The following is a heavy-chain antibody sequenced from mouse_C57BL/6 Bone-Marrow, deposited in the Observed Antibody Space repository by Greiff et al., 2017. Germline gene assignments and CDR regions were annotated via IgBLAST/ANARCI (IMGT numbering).Heavy chain of an antibody. V-gene: IGHV1-50*01. CDR1: GYTFTSYW. CDR3: ARADYDYDGGYFDY. J-gene: IGHJ2*01. D-gene: IGHD2-4*01. Sequence: QVQLQQPGAELVKPGASVKLSCKASGYTFTSYWMQWVKQRPGQGLEWIGEIDPSDSYNNYNQKFKGKATLTVDTSSSTAYMQLSSLTSEDSAVYYCARADYDYDGGYFDYWGQGTTLTVSS. CDR2: IDPSDSYN.